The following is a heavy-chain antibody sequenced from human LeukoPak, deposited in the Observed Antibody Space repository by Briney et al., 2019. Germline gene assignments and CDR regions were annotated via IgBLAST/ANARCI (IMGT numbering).Heavy chain of an antibody. D-gene: IGHD3-10*01. V-gene: IGHV4-59*01. Sequence: PSETLSLTCTASGGSISSYNWSWIRQPPGKGLEWIGYIYYSGSTNYNPSLKSRVTISVDTSKHQFSLKLSSVTAAAPPVYTCTRDYYYGSGSHQGAHDPWGQGTLVTVSS. J-gene: IGHJ5*02. CDR2: IYYSGST. CDR3: TRDYYYGSGSHQGAHDP. CDR1: GGSISSYN.